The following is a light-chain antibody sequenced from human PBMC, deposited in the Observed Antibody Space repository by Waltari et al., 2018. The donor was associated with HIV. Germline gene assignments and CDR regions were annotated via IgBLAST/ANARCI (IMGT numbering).Light chain of an antibody. J-gene: IGKJ2*01. CDR1: QGISNW. Sequence: DIQMTQSPSPVSASVGDRVTITCRASQGISNWLAWYQQKPGEAPKVLIYAASSLQSGVPSRFSGSGSGTDFTLTINSLQPEDSATYFCQQANSFPYTFGQGTKLEIK. CDR2: AAS. CDR3: QQANSFPYT. V-gene: IGKV1-12*01.